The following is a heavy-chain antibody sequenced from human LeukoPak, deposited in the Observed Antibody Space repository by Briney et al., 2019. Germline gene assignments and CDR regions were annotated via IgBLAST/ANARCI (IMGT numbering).Heavy chain of an antibody. D-gene: IGHD6-13*01. V-gene: IGHV4-34*01. CDR1: GGSFSDYY. J-gene: IGHJ5*02. Sequence: PSETLSLTCAVYGGSFSDYYWSWIRQPPGKGLEWIGEINHGGSTNYNPSLKSRVTLSVDTSKNQFSLKLTSVTAADTAVYYCAVAHIAAAAFDPWGQGTLVTVSS. CDR2: INHGGST. CDR3: AVAHIAAAAFDP.